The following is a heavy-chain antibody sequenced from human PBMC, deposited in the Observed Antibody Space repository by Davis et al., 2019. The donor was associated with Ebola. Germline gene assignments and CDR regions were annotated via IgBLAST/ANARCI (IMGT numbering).Heavy chain of an antibody. J-gene: IGHJ6*02. CDR3: ARAGYCSSTSCYKAYYYYGMDV. CDR1: GGTFSSYA. V-gene: IGHV1-69*04. CDR2: IIPILGIA. Sequence: AASVKVSCKASGGTFSSYAISWVRQAPGQGLEWMGRIIPILGIANYAQKFQGRVTITADKSTSTACMELSSLRSEDTAVYYCARAGYCSSTSCYKAYYYYGMDVWGQGTTVTVSS. D-gene: IGHD2-2*02.